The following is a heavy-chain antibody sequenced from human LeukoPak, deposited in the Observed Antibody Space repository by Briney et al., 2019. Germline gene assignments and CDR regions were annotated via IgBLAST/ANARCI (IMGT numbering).Heavy chain of an antibody. CDR1: GGSISSYY. Sequence: SETLSLTCTVSGGSISSYYWSWIRQPPPKGLGWIGCIHYSGSTNYNPSLKSRLTISVDTSKNQFSLKLSSVTAADTAVYYCARVRDSSSYFYDLDYWGQGTLVTVSS. CDR3: ARVRDSSSYFYDLDY. J-gene: IGHJ4*02. D-gene: IGHD3-22*01. V-gene: IGHV4-59*01. CDR2: IHYSGST.